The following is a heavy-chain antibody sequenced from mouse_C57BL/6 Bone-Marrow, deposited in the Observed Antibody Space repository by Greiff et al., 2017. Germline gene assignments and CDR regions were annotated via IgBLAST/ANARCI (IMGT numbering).Heavy chain of an antibody. CDR3: ASAGVVGWCYDG. Sequence: QVQLQQSGTVLVKPGASVKLSCKASGYTFTSYCMNWVKQSPGQGLEWIGDINPSNGGTNYNEKFKSKATLTVDKSSSTAYMELSSLTSEDSAVYYGASAGVVGWCYDGGGTGTTLTVSS. V-gene: IGHV1-53*01. CDR1: GYTFTSYC. CDR2: INPSNGGT. D-gene: IGHD2-12*01. J-gene: IGHJ1*03.